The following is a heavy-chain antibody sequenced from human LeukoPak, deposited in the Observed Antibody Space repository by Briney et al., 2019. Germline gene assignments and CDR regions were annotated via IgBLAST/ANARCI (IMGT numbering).Heavy chain of an antibody. CDR3: ARDRGGMDTAMVSSY. CDR1: GGSISSGSYY. D-gene: IGHD5-18*01. Sequence: SQTLSLTCTVSGGSISSGSYYWSWIRQPAGKGLEWIGRVYTSGSTNYNPSLKSRVTISVDTSKNQFSLKLSSVTAADTAVYYCARDRGGMDTAMVSSYWGQGTLVTVSS. CDR2: VYTSGST. V-gene: IGHV4-61*02. J-gene: IGHJ4*02.